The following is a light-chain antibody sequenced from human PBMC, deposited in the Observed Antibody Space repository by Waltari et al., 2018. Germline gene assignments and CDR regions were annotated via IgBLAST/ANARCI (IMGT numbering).Light chain of an antibody. CDR2: VVS. V-gene: IGLV2-11*01. Sequence: QSALTQPRSVSGSPGQSVTISCTGTSSDVGGYNYVSWYQQHPGKAPKLMIYVVSKRPSGVPDPVTGAKSGNTASLTISGLQAEDEADYYCCSYAGSYTWVFGGGTKLTVL. CDR1: SSDVGGYNY. CDR3: CSYAGSYTWV. J-gene: IGLJ3*02.